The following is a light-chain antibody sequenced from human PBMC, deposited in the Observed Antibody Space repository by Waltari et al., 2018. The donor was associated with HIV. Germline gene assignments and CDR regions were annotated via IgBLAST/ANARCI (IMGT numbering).Light chain of an antibody. V-gene: IGLV1-51*01. J-gene: IGLJ3*02. CDR1: NIGNDY. CDR2: DNN. Sequence: QSVLTQPPSVSAAPGQKVTISCSNIGNDYVSWYQHLPGAAPKLVIYDNNKRPSGIPDRFSGSKSGTSANLAITGLLTGDEAVYYCGTWDISLSGGVFGGGTKLTVL. CDR3: GTWDISLSGGV.